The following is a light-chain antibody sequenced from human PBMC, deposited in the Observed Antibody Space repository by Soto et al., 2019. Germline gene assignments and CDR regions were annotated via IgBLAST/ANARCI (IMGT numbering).Light chain of an antibody. CDR3: SSYGGSNNLV. CDR1: SNDVGGYND. CDR2: GVN. J-gene: IGLJ2*01. V-gene: IGLV2-8*01. Sequence: QSVLTQPPSASGSPGQSVTISCTGTSNDVGGYNDVSWYQQHPGKAPKLMIYGVNKRPSGVPDRFSGSKSGNTASLTVSELQAEDEADYYCSSYGGSNNLVFGGGTKLTVL.